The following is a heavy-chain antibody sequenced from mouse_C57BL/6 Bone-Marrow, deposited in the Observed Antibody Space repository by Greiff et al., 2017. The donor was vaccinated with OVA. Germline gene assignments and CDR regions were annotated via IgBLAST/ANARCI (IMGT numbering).Heavy chain of an antibody. J-gene: IGHJ3*01. V-gene: IGHV1-81*01. CDR2: IYPRSGNT. D-gene: IGHD1-1*01. CDR1: GYTFTSYG. CDR3: ARRLYYYGSSLSY. Sequence: VKLQQSGAELARPGASVKLSCKASGYTFTSYGISWVKQRTGQGLEWIGEIYPRSGNTYYNEKFKGKATLTADKSSSTAYMELRSLTSEDSAVYFCARRLYYYGSSLSYWGQGTLVTVSA.